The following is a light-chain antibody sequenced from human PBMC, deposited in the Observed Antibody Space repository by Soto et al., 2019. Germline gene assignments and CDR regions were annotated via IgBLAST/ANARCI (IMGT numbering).Light chain of an antibody. J-gene: IGKJ1*01. CDR2: LGS. CDR3: MQSLETPWT. CDR1: QSLLHSNGYNY. V-gene: IGKV2-28*01. Sequence: DIVMTQSPLSLPVTPGEAASISCRSSQSLLHSNGYNYVDWYLQKAGQSPHLLIYLGSNRASGVPDRLSGSGSVTYFTLKISRVEAEDVGVYYCMQSLETPWTFGQGTKVDIK.